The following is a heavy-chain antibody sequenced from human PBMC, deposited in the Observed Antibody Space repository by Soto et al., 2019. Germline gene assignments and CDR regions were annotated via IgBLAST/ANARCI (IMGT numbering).Heavy chain of an antibody. CDR3: ARDRNLAGYDFWSGEFDY. D-gene: IGHD3-3*01. CDR1: GFTVSSNY. J-gene: IGHJ4*02. Sequence: GGSLRLSCAASGFTVSSNYMSWVRQAPGKGLEWVSVIYSGGSTYYADSVKGRFTISRDNSKNTLYLQMNSLRAEDTAVYYCARDRNLAGYDFWSGEFDYWGQGTLVTVSS. CDR2: IYSGGST. V-gene: IGHV3-66*01.